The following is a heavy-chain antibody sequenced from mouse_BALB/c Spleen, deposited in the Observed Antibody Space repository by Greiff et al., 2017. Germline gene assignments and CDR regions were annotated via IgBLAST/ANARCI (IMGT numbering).Heavy chain of an antibody. J-gene: IGHJ3*01. V-gene: IGHV1-14*01. CDR3: ASPYRYDTVFAY. CDR2: INPYNDGT. D-gene: IGHD2-14*01. Sequence: VQLKESGPELVKPGASVKMSCKASGYTFTSYVMHWVKQKPGQGLEWIGYINPYNDGTKYNEKFKGKATLTSDKSSSTAYMELSSLTSEDSAVYYCASPYRYDTVFAYWGQGTLVTVSA. CDR1: GYTFTSYV.